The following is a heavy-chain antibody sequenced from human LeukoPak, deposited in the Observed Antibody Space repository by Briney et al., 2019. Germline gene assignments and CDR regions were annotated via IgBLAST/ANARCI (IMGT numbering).Heavy chain of an antibody. CDR1: RYTFTSYY. CDR2: INPSGGST. V-gene: IGHV1-46*01. CDR3: ATRPSNWNDSG. J-gene: IGHJ4*02. Sequence: GASVKVSCKASRYTFTSYYMHWVRQAPGQGLEWMGIINPSGGSTSYAQKFQGRATMTRDMSTSTVYMELSSLRSEDTAVYYCATRPSNWNDSGWGQGTPVTVSS. D-gene: IGHD1-1*01.